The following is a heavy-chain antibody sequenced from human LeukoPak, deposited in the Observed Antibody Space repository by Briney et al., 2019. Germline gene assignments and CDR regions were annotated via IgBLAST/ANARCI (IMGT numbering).Heavy chain of an antibody. CDR1: GFAFSSFA. CDR2: ISYDGITE. CDR3: ARDFDGDHAFDY. Sequence: GRSLRLSCAASGFAFSSFAMHWVRQAPGKGLEWVSLISYDGITEDYSDSVKGRFTISRDNFKNTLFLQMNSLRDEDTAVYYCARDFDGDHAFDYWGQGTLVTVSS. V-gene: IGHV3-30*04. D-gene: IGHD4-17*01. J-gene: IGHJ4*02.